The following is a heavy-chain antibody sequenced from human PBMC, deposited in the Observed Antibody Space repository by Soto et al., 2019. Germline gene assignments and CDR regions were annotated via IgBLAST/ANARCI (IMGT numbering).Heavy chain of an antibody. CDR3: AKSPGDAYMFNWFDP. CDR2: FYYSRST. Sequence: PAETLTLTCTAFGGSVSSGDYYWSWIRQPPGKGLEWIGYFYYSRSTNYNPSLKSRVSISLDTSKNQFSRMLTSVTAADTSVYYCAKSPGDAYMFNWFDPWGQGTLVTVSS. CDR1: GGSVSSGDYY. J-gene: IGHJ5*02. V-gene: IGHV4-61*08. D-gene: IGHD3-10*02.